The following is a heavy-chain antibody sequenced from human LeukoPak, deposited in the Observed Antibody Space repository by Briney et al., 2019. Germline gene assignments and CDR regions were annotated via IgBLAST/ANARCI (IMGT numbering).Heavy chain of an antibody. Sequence: GGSLRLSCAASGFTFSSYAMTWVRQAPGKGLEWVSYISSSSSTIYYAGSVKGRSTISRDNAKNSLYLQMNSLRAEDTAVYYCARVYYYYIDVWGKGTTVTVSS. CDR2: ISSSSSTI. V-gene: IGHV3-48*01. CDR3: ARVYYYYIDV. CDR1: GFTFSSYA. J-gene: IGHJ6*03.